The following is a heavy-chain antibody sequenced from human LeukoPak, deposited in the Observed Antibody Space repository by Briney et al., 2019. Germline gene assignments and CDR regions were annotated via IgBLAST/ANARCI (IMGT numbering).Heavy chain of an antibody. CDR1: GGSISSGDYY. D-gene: IGHD5-24*01. J-gene: IGHJ4*02. CDR2: IYYSGTT. CDR3: ARNQDAYANFDY. Sequence: SETLSLTSTVSGGSISSGDYYWSWIRQPPGKGLEWIGYIYYSGTTFYNPSLKSRLTISVDTSKNQFSLKVSSVTAADTAVYYCARNQDAYANFDYWGQGTLVTVSS. V-gene: IGHV4-30-4*01.